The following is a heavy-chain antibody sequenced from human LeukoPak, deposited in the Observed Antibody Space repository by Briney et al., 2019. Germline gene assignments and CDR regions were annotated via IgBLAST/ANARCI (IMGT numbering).Heavy chain of an antibody. CDR1: GGSFSGYY. Sequence: PSETLSLTCAVYGGSFSGYYWSWIRQPPGKGLEWIGEINHSGSINYNPSLKSRVTISVDTSKNQFSLKLSSVTAADTAVYYCARGYDILTGYYKDFDYWGQGTLVTVSS. V-gene: IGHV4-34*01. D-gene: IGHD3-9*01. J-gene: IGHJ4*02. CDR2: INHSGSI. CDR3: ARGYDILTGYYKDFDY.